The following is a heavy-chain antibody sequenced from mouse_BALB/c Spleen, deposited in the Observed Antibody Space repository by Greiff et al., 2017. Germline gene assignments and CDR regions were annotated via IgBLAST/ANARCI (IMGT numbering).Heavy chain of an antibody. V-gene: IGHV5-17*02. CDR2: ISSGSSTI. CDR3: ARMDRYYYFDY. Sequence: EVHLVESGGGLVQPGESLKLSCAASGFTFSSFGMHWVRQAPEKGLEWVAYISSGSSTIYYADTVKGRFTISRDNPKNTLFLQMTSLRSEDTAMYYCARMDRYYYFDYWGQGTTVTVSS. CDR1: GFTFSSFG. D-gene: IGHD2-14*01. J-gene: IGHJ2*01.